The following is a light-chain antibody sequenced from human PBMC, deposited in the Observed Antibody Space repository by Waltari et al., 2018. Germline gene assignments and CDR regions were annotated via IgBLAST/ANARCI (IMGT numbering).Light chain of an antibody. CDR3: QTWGTGIHVV. V-gene: IGLV4-69*01. CDR2: VYSDGSH. J-gene: IGLJ2*01. Sequence: QLVLTQSPSASASLGASVKLTCTLSSGHSSYTIAWHPQQPEKGPRYLMKVYSDGSHSKGDGIPDRFSGSSSGAERYLTISSLQSEDEADYYCQTWGTGIHVVFGGGTKLTVL. CDR1: SGHSSYT.